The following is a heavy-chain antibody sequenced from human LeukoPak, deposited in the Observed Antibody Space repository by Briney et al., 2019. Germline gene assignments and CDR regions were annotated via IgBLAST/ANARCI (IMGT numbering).Heavy chain of an antibody. CDR1: GGTFSRYA. Sequence: GASVKVSCKASGGTFSRYAISWVRQAPGQGLEWMGRIIPILGIANYAQKFQGRVTITADKSTSTAYMELSSLRSEDTAVYYCARVIYDSSGYVYYYYGMDVWGQGTTVTVSS. CDR3: ARVIYDSSGYVYYYYGMDV. CDR2: IIPILGIA. D-gene: IGHD3-22*01. V-gene: IGHV1-69*04. J-gene: IGHJ6*02.